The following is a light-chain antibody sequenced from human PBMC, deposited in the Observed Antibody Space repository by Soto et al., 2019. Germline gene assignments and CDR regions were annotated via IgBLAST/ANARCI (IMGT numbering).Light chain of an antibody. CDR3: QQYKSYSIT. CDR2: DAS. V-gene: IGKV1-5*01. CDR1: QSISSW. Sequence: DIQMTQSPSTLSASVGDRVTITCRASQSISSWLAWYQQKPGKAPEVLIYDASSLVGGVPSRFSGSGSGTEFTLTISSLQPDDFATYYCQQYKSYSITFGQGTRLE. J-gene: IGKJ5*01.